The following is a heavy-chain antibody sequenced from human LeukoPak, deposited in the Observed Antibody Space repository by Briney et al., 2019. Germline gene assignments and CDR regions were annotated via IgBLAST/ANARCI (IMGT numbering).Heavy chain of an antibody. Sequence: GGSLRLSCAASGFTFSSYGMHWVRQAPGKGLEWVTFIRYDGSNKYYADSVKGRFTISRDNSKNTLYLQMNSLGAEDTAVYYCAKMEGHYDFWSGYSDYWGQGTLVTVSS. CDR2: IRYDGSNK. CDR3: AKMEGHYDFWSGYSDY. CDR1: GFTFSSYG. V-gene: IGHV3-30*02. D-gene: IGHD3-3*01. J-gene: IGHJ4*02.